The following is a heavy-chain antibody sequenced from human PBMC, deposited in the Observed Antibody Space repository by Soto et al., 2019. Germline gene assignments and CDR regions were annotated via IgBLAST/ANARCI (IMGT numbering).Heavy chain of an antibody. CDR2: IYYDGSNK. D-gene: IGHD3-22*01. CDR1: GFTFSTYA. CDR3: AKDRGYYYDVSDYYFFDY. Sequence: PGGSLRLSCVASGFTFSTYAMHWVRQAPGKGLEWVAVIYYDGSNKYYADSVKGRFSISRDNSKNTLYLQMNSLRAEDTAVYYCAKDRGYYYDVSDYYFFDYWGLGTLVTVSS. J-gene: IGHJ4*02. V-gene: IGHV3-33*06.